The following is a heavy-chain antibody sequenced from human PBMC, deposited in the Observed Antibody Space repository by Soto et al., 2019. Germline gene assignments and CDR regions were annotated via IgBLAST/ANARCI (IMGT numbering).Heavy chain of an antibody. J-gene: IGHJ6*02. V-gene: IGHV4-39*01. CDR1: GDSITSSSFC. D-gene: IGHD6-19*01. CDR2: ICYSGST. CDR3: ARLDGNSADYYYGMDV. Sequence: SETLSLTCTVSGDSITSSSFCWGWIRQPPGKGLEWIGTICYSGSTYYNPSLQSRVTMSVDTSKNQFSLKLSSVTAADTGVYYCARLDGNSADYYYGMDVWGRGTTVTVSS.